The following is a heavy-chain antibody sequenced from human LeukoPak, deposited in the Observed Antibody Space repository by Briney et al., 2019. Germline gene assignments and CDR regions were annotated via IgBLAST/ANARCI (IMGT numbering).Heavy chain of an antibody. CDR2: IYYSGST. CDR1: GGSISSSSYY. D-gene: IGHD6-13*01. J-gene: IGHJ6*02. V-gene: IGHV4-39*01. CDR3: ARQAAAGDYYYYYGMDV. Sequence: SETLSLTCTVSGGSISSSSYYWGWIRQPPGKGLEWIGSIYYSGSTYYNPSLKSRVTISVDTSKNQFSLKLSSVTAADTAVYYCARQAAAGDYYYYYGMDVWGQGATVTVSS.